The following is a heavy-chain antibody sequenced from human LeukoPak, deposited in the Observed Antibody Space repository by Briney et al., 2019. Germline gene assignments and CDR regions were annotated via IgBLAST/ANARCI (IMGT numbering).Heavy chain of an antibody. J-gene: IGHJ5*02. CDR2: IIPIFGTA. V-gene: IGHV1-69*06. Sequence: SVKVSCKASGGTSSSYAISWVRQAPGQGLEWMGGIIPIFGTANYAQKFQGRVTITADKSTSTAYMELSSLRSEDTAVYYCARESMAAAGRNWFDPWGQGTLVTVSS. CDR3: ARESMAAAGRNWFDP. CDR1: GGTSSSYA. D-gene: IGHD6-13*01.